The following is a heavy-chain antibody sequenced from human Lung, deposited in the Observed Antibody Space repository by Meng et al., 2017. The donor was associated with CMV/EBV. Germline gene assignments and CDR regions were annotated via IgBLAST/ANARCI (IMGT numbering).Heavy chain of an antibody. CDR1: GFTFADYT. Sequence: GESLKISCAASGFTFADYTIHWVRQVPGKGLQWVSLLSWDGGTTFYADSVKGRFTISRDISENSLYLQMNSLRSEDTALYFCAKDISFHGLAHPRNWGRGTLVTVSS. CDR3: AKDISFHGLAHPRN. D-gene: IGHD2/OR15-2a*01. CDR2: LSWDGGTT. J-gene: IGHJ4*02. V-gene: IGHV3-43*01.